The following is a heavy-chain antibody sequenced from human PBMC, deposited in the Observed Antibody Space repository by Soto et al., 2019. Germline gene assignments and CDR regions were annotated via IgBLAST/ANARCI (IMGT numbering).Heavy chain of an antibody. D-gene: IGHD6-6*01. CDR2: INPDDYTT. CDR1: GYTFTRHW. Sequence: GASVKGACKTSGYTFTRHWMHWVRQAPGQGLEWMGIINPDDYTTSYAQRFQGRVTLTRDTSTSTVFMELTSLRSEDTAIYYCASAPLVPSTGPAPCLFDP. V-gene: IGHV1-46*01. J-gene: IGHJ5*02. CDR3: ASAPLVPSTGPAPCLFDP.